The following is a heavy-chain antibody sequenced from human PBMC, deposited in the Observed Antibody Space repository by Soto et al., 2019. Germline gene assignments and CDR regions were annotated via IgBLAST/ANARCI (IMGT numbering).Heavy chain of an antibody. V-gene: IGHV3-30-3*01. CDR3: ARGRILRYFDWLLYPPYFDY. CDR2: ISYDGSNK. D-gene: IGHD3-9*01. J-gene: IGHJ4*02. Sequence: QVQLVESGGGVVQPGRSLRLSCAASGFTFSSYAMHWVRQAPGKGLEWVAVISYDGSNKYYADSVKGRFTISRDNSKNTLYLQMNSLRAEDTAVYYCARGRILRYFDWLLYPPYFDYWGQGTLVTVSS. CDR1: GFTFSSYA.